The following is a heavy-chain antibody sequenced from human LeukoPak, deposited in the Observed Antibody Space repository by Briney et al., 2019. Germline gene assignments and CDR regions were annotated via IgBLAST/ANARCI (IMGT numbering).Heavy chain of an antibody. Sequence: GGSLRLSCAASGFAFSSSWMSWVRQAPGKGLEWVANINKDATAKYYVDSVKGRFTISRDNAKNSLYLQMNGLRAEDTAVYYCTREDWFHFDYWGQGTLVTVSS. CDR3: TREDWFHFDY. D-gene: IGHD3-10*01. V-gene: IGHV3-7*03. J-gene: IGHJ4*02. CDR1: GFAFSSSW. CDR2: INKDATAK.